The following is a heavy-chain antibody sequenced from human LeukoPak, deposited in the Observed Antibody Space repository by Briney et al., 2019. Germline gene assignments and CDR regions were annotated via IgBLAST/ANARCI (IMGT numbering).Heavy chain of an antibody. CDR3: ARQRIAMVRGVEYYFDY. J-gene: IGHJ4*02. V-gene: IGHV4-59*08. CDR1: GSSISSYY. CDR2: IYYSGST. Sequence: KPSETLSLTCTVSGSSISSYYWSWIRQPPGKGLEWIGYIYYSGSTNYNPSLKSRVTISVDTSKNQFSLKLSSVTAADTAVYYCARQRIAMVRGVEYYFDYWGQGTLVTVSS. D-gene: IGHD3-10*01.